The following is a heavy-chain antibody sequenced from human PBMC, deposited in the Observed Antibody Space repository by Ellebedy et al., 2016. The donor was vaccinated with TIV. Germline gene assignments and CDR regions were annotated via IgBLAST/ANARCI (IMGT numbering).Heavy chain of an antibody. CDR3: ARARGGSGWLHYYYGMDV. CDR1: GDSVSSNSAA. D-gene: IGHD6-19*01. CDR2: TYYRSKWYN. J-gene: IGHJ6*02. V-gene: IGHV6-1*01. Sequence: SQTLSLTCXISGDSVSSNSAAWNWIRQSPSRGLEWLGRTYYRSKWYNDYAVSVKSRITINPDTSKNQFSLQLNSVTPEDTAVYYCARARGGSGWLHYYYGMDVWGQGTTVTVSS.